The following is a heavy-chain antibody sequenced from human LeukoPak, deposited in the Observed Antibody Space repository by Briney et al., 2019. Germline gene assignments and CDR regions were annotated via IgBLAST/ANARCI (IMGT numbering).Heavy chain of an antibody. CDR1: TFTFSNYW. CDR2: IEQDGRTK. CDR3: AREGIAAAGWFDP. V-gene: IGHV3-7*01. D-gene: IGHD6-13*01. Sequence: GGSLRLSCAASTFTFSNYWMSWVRQAPGKGLEWVANIEQDGRTKYYLDPVKGRFTISRDNAKNSLFLQMNSLRAEDTAVYYCAREGIAAAGWFDPWGQGTLVTVSS. J-gene: IGHJ5*02.